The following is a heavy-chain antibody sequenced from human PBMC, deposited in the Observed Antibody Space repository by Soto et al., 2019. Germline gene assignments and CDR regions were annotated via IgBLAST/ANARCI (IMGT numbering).Heavy chain of an antibody. CDR2: IYWDDDK. CDR1: GFSLSTSGVG. J-gene: IGHJ4*02. D-gene: IGHD3-22*01. V-gene: IGHV2-5*02. CDR3: AHKGKNYYDRSGYEYYLDY. Sequence: QITLKESGPPLVKPTQTLTLTCTFSGFSLSTSGVGVGWIRQPPGKALEWLALIYWDDDKRYSPSLKNRLTITKDTTKNQVVLTMTNMDPVDTGTYYCAHKGKNYYDRSGYEYYLDYWGQGTLVTVSS.